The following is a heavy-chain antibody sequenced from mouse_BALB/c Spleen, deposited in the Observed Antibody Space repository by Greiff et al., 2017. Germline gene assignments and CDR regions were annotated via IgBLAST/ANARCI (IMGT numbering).Heavy chain of an antibody. CDR1: GFTFSSFG. CDR3: ARYYDYGYYAMDY. D-gene: IGHD2-4*01. V-gene: IGHV5-17*02. Sequence: EVMLVESGGGLVQPGGSRKLSCAASGFTFSSFGMHWVRQAPEKGLEWVAYISSGSSTIYYADTVKGRFIISRDNPKNTLFLQMTSLRSEDTAMYYCARYYDYGYYAMDYWGQGTSVTVSS. CDR2: ISSGSSTI. J-gene: IGHJ4*01.